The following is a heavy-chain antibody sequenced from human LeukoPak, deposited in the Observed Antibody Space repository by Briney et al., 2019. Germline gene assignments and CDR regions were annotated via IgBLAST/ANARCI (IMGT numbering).Heavy chain of an antibody. Sequence: PGGSLRLSCAASGFTFSSFSMNWVRQAPGKGLEWVSSITRTTDYIYYADSVKGRITISRDKAKNSLFLQMNSLRAEDTAVYYCASDYSDYSYYYYGLDVWGQGTTVIVSS. CDR3: ASDYSDYSYYYYGLDV. CDR2: ITRTTDYI. D-gene: IGHD4-11*01. V-gene: IGHV3-21*01. J-gene: IGHJ6*02. CDR1: GFTFSSFS.